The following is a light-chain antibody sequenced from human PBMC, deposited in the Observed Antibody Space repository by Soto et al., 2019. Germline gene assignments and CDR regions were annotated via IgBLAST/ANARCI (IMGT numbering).Light chain of an antibody. CDR1: SSDIGGYNY. Sequence: QSALTQPASVSGSPGQSITISCTGGSSDIGGYNYVSWFQQHPGEAPKLMIYEVTNRPSGVSNRFSGSKSGSTASLTISGLQAEDEADYYCSSYTSSNTLVFGTGTKLTVL. CDR2: EVT. CDR3: SSYTSSNTLV. V-gene: IGLV2-14*01. J-gene: IGLJ1*01.